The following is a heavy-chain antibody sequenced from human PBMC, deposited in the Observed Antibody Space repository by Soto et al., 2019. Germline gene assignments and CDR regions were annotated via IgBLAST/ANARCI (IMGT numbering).Heavy chain of an antibody. CDR3: ARGDWVETQWLLKDAFYV. J-gene: IGHJ3*01. CDR1: GFTFSNYW. D-gene: IGHD5-12*01. Sequence: EVQLVESGGALVQPGGSLRLSCAASGFTFSNYWMHWVRQAPGKGLVWVSRVKRDGSSTSDADSVRGRFTTSRDNAKNTLYLQMNSLRVDDTAVYDCARGDWVETQWLLKDAFYVWGQGTMVTVSS. CDR2: VKRDGSST. V-gene: IGHV3-74*01.